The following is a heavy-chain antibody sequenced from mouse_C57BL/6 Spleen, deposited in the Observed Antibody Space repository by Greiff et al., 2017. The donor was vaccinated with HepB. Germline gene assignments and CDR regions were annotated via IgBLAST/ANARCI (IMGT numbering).Heavy chain of an antibody. CDR3: AREAVVEYYFDY. D-gene: IGHD1-1*01. V-gene: IGHV1-76*01. Sequence: QVQLKESGAELVRPGASVKLSCKASGYTFTDYYINWVKQRPGQGLEWIARIYPGSGNTYYNEKFKGKATLTAEKSSSTAYMQLSSLTSEDSAVYFCAREAVVEYYFDYWGQGTTLTVSS. J-gene: IGHJ2*01. CDR2: IYPGSGNT. CDR1: GYTFTDYY.